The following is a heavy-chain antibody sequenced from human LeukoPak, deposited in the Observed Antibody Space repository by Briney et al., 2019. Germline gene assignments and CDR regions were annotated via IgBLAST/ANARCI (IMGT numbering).Heavy chain of an antibody. Sequence: HPGGSLRLSCAASGFTFSSYAMSWVRQAPGKGLEWVSTVSGSGGSTYYADSVKGRFTISRDNSKNTLYLQMNSLRAEDTAVYYCAKDSPSRTATTEVPVDYWGQGTLVTVSS. CDR1: GFTFSSYA. V-gene: IGHV3-23*01. CDR2: VSGSGGST. J-gene: IGHJ4*02. CDR3: AKDSPSRTATTEVPVDY. D-gene: IGHD1/OR15-1a*01.